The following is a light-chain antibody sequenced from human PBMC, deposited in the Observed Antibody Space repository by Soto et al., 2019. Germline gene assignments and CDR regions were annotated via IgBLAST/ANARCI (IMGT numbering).Light chain of an antibody. CDR2: AAS. V-gene: IGKV1-39*01. Sequence: DIHITHSPSSLSSSVVYIFTITCRSSQSISSYLNWYQQKPGKAPKLLIYAASSLQSGVPSRFSGSGSGTEFTLTISSLQSEDFAVYYCQQYNNWPPMYTFGQGTKVDIK. CDR1: QSISSY. CDR3: QQYNNWPPMYT. J-gene: IGKJ2*01.